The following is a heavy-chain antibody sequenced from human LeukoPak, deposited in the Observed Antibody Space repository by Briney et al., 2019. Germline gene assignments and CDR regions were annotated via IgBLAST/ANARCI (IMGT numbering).Heavy chain of an antibody. CDR1: GYIFTYYY. CDR2: INPKSGDT. J-gene: IGHJ5*02. Sequence: GASVKVSCKASGYIFTYYYIHWVRQAPGQGLEWMGWINPKSGDTNYAQKFQGRVTMTRDTSISTAYMELTRLKSDDTAVYYCARAASDSSNWSGERNWFDPWGQGALVTVSS. D-gene: IGHD3-10*01. V-gene: IGHV1-2*02. CDR3: ARAASDSSNWSGERNWFDP.